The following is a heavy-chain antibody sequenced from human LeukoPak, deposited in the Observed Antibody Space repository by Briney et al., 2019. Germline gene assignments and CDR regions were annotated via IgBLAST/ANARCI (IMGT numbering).Heavy chain of an antibody. V-gene: IGHV1-69*04. CDR1: GGTFSSYA. J-gene: IGHJ3*02. Sequence: ASVKVSCKASGGTFSSYAISWVRQAPGQGLEWMGRIIPILGIANYAQKFQGRVTMTEDTSTDTAYMELSSLRSEDTAVYYCATSFLSTPDAFDIWGQGTMVTVSS. D-gene: IGHD3-16*02. CDR3: ATSFLSTPDAFDI. CDR2: IIPILGIA.